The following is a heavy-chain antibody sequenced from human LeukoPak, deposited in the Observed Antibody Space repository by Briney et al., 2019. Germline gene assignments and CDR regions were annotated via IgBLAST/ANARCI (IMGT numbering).Heavy chain of an antibody. D-gene: IGHD3-22*01. Sequence: PGGSLRLSCAASGFTVSSNYMSWVRQAPGKGLEWVSVVYSSGSTFYADSVKGRFTISRDNSKNTLYLQMNSLRAEDTAIYYCAKDLTYYYDSTGYYFDYWGQGTLVTVSS. CDR3: AKDLTYYYDSTGYYFDY. CDR2: VYSSGST. J-gene: IGHJ4*02. V-gene: IGHV3-53*01. CDR1: GFTVSSNY.